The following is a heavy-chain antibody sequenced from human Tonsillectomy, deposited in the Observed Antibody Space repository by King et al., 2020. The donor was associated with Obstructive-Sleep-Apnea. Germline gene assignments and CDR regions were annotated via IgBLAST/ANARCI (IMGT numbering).Heavy chain of an antibody. V-gene: IGHV4-30-4*01. CDR2: IYYIGST. J-gene: IGHJ5*02. CDR1: GGSISSGDYY. D-gene: IGHD3-10*01. Sequence: QLQESGPGLLKPSHTLSLTCTVSGGSISSGDYYWSWFRQPPGKGWEWIGFIYYIGSTYFNPALKSRVTISLDTSKNQFSLKLSSVTAADTAVYYCARGIIWFGELRWFDPWGQGTLVTVSS. CDR3: ARGIIWFGELRWFDP.